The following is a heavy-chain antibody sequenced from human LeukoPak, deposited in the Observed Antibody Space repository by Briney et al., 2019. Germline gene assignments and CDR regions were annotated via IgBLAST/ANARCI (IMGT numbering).Heavy chain of an antibody. D-gene: IGHD3-10*01. CDR3: ARDLTMDHLDY. V-gene: IGHV3-30*04. CDR1: GFTFSNYA. Sequence: PGGSLRLSCAAPGFTFSNYAMHWVRQAPGKGLEWVAVISYDGNNKYYADSVKGRFTIARDNSKNTLYLQMNSLRPEDTAVYYRARDLTMDHLDYWGQGTLVTVSS. J-gene: IGHJ4*02. CDR2: ISYDGNNK.